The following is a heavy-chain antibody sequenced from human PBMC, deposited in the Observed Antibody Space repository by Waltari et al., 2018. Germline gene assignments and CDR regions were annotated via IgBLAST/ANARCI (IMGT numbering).Heavy chain of an antibody. V-gene: IGHV3-74*01. Sequence: EVQLVEAGGGLVQPGGSLRLSCAASGFTFSSYWMHWVRQAPGKGLVWGSRINSDESITSYADSVKCRFTISRDNAKNTLYLQMDSLRAEDTAVYYCVRVGGAYSPFGYWGQGILVTVSS. D-gene: IGHD2-21*01. J-gene: IGHJ4*02. CDR2: INSDESIT. CDR1: GFTFSSYW. CDR3: VRVGGAYSPFGY.